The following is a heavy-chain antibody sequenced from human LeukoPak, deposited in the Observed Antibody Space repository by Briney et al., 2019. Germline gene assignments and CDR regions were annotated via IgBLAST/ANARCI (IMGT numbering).Heavy chain of an antibody. CDR3: ARRIGYSSGHSAVYYFDY. CDR1: GFTFSTYW. J-gene: IGHJ4*02. CDR2: INSGGDDT. Sequence: GGSLRLSCAASGFTFSTYWMHWVRQAPGKGLVWVSLINSGGDDTRYADSVKGRFPISRDNAKNTLYLQMNSLRAEDTAVYYCARRIGYSSGHSAVYYFDYWGQGTLVTVSS. V-gene: IGHV3-74*01. D-gene: IGHD6-19*01.